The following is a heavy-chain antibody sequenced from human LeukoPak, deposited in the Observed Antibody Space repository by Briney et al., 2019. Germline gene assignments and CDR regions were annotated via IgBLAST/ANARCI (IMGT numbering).Heavy chain of an antibody. V-gene: IGHV4-34*01. CDR3: ARHGRLDYYYYYYMDV. CDR2: INHSGST. Sequence: KPSETLSLTCAVYGGSFSGYYWSWIRQPPGKGLEWIGEINHSGSTNYNPSLKSRVTISVDTSKNQFSLKLSSVTAADTAVYYCARHGRLDYYYYYYMDVWGKGTTVTVSS. CDR1: GGSFSGYY. D-gene: IGHD1-1*01. J-gene: IGHJ6*03.